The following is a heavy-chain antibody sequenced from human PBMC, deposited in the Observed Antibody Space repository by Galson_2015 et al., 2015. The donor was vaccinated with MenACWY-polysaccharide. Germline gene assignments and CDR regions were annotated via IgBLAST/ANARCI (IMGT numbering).Heavy chain of an antibody. J-gene: IGHJ5*02. CDR2: ISGSGGST. CDR3: AKDWDYYGSGSWQNWFDP. CDR1: GFTFSSYA. D-gene: IGHD3-10*01. V-gene: IGHV3-23*01. Sequence: SLRLSCAASGFTFSSYAMSWVRQAPGKGLEWVSAISGSGGSTYYADSVKGRFTISRDNSKNTLYLQMNSLRAEDTAVYYCAKDWDYYGSGSWQNWFDPWGQGTLVTVSS.